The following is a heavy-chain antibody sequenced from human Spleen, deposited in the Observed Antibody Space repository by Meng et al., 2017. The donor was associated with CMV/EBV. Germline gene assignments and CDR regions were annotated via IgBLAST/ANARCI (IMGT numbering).Heavy chain of an antibody. J-gene: IGHJ4*02. V-gene: IGHV3-7*01. CDR2: IKQDGSDK. D-gene: IGHD1-1*01. CDR3: ARDPTVATTGIDY. CDR1: GFTVSSNY. Sequence: GGSLRLSCAASGFTVSSNYMSWVRQAPGKGLEWVASIKQDGSDKYYVDSVKGRFTISRDNAKNSLYLQMNSLRAEDTAVYYCARDPTVATTGIDYWGQGTPVTVSS.